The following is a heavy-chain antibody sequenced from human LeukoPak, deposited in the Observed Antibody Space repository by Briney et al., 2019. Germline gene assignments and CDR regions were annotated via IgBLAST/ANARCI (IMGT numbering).Heavy chain of an antibody. V-gene: IGHV3-48*04. CDR1: GFTFSSYS. CDR2: ISSSGSTI. CDR3: ARWGYSGSYFDY. J-gene: IGHJ4*02. Sequence: GGSLRLSCAASGFTFSSYSMNWVRQAPGKGLEWVSYISSSGSTIYYADSVKGRFTISRDNAKNSLYLQMNSLRAEDTAGYYCARWGYSGSYFDYWGQGTLVTVSS. D-gene: IGHD1-26*01.